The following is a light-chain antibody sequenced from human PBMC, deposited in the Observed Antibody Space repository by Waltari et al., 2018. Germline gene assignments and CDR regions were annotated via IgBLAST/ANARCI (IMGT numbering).Light chain of an antibody. CDR1: QRVSSN. Sequence: IVMTQSPATLSVSPGERATLSCRASQRVSSNLAWYQQKPGQPPRLLLFGASTRATGIPARFSGSGSGTEFTLTIHSLQSEDFAVYYCQQYDNWPPIPFGQGTRLEIK. CDR3: QQYDNWPPIP. V-gene: IGKV3-15*01. J-gene: IGKJ5*01. CDR2: GAS.